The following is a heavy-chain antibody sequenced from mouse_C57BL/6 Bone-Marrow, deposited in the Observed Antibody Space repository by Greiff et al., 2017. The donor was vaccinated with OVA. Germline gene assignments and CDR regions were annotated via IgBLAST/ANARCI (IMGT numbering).Heavy chain of an antibody. V-gene: IGHV1-50*01. CDR1: GYTFTSYW. D-gene: IGHD2-4*01. CDR3: AYYDDYFDY. J-gene: IGHJ2*01. Sequence: QVQLQQPGAELVKPGASVKLSCKASGYTFTSYWMPWVHQRPGQGLAWIGEIGPSGGYTNYNQTFKGKSTLTVDTSSSTAYMQLSSLTSEDSAVYYCAYYDDYFDYWGQGTTLTVSA. CDR2: IGPSGGYT.